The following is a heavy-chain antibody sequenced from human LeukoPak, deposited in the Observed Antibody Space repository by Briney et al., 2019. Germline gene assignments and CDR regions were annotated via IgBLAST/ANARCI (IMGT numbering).Heavy chain of an antibody. D-gene: IGHD7-27*01. V-gene: IGHV4-59*01. CDR2: IYYSGGN. CDR3: ARETPGAGHFDY. Sequence: SETLSLTCTVSGGSINYYYWMWIRQPPGKGLEWIGYIYYSGGNHYNPSLMSRVTMLVDTSENQFSLKLTAVTAADTAVYYCARETPGAGHFDYWGQGSLVTVSS. CDR1: GGSINYYY. J-gene: IGHJ4*02.